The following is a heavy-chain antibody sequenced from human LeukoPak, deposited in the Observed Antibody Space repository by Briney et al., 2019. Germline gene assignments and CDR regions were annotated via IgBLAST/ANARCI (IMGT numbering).Heavy chain of an antibody. D-gene: IGHD6-13*01. CDR3: ALLAASDTLFY. CDR2: INPNSGGT. V-gene: IGHV1-2*02. J-gene: IGHJ4*02. Sequence: EASVTVSCKASGYTFTGYYMYWVRQAPGQGLEWMGWINPNSGGTQNAQKFQGRVTMTRDTSISTAYMELSRLRSDDTAVYYCALLAASDTLFYWGQGTLVTVSS. CDR1: GYTFTGYY.